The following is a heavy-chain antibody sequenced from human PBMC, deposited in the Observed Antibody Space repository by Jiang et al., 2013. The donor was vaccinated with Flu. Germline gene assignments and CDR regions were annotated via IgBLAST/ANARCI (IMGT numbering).Heavy chain of an antibody. V-gene: IGHV4-39*07. J-gene: IGHJ3*02. Sequence: GSGLVKPSETLSLTCTVSGGSISGSSYYWGWIRQPPGKGLEWVGSIFHSGSTYYNPSLKSRVTISVDTSKNQFSLRLSSVTAADTALYYCARDLPDSGWPRWSDI. CDR2: IFHSGST. CDR1: GGSISGSSYY. CDR3: ARDLPDSGWPRWSDI. D-gene: IGHD5-12*01.